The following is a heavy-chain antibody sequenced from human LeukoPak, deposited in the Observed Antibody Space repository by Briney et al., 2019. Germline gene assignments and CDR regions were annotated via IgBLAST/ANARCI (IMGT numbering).Heavy chain of an antibody. V-gene: IGHV5-51*01. CDR2: IYPGDSDT. CDR3: ARGDGYKDY. J-gene: IGHJ4*02. CDR1: GYSFTTYW. Sequence: KTGESLKISCQGSGYSFTTYWIAWVRQMPGKGPEWMGIIYPGDSDTRYSPSFRGQVSISADKSISTAYLQWSSLKASDTAMYYCARGDGYKDYWGQGTLVTVSS. D-gene: IGHD5-24*01.